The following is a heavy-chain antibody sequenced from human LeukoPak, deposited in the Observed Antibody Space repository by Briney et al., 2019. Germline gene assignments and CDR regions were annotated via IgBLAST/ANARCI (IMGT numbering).Heavy chain of an antibody. Sequence: SVKVSCKASGGTFSSYAISWVRQAPGQGLEWVGRIIPILGIANYAQKFQGRVTITADKSTSTAYMELSSLRSEDTAVYYCARDRWRQDSYGYVDYWGQGTLVTVSS. CDR1: GGTFSSYA. D-gene: IGHD5-18*01. V-gene: IGHV1-69*04. CDR2: IIPILGIA. J-gene: IGHJ4*02. CDR3: ARDRWRQDSYGYVDY.